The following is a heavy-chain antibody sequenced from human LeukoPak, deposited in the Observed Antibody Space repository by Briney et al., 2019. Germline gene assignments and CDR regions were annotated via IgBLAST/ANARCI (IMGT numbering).Heavy chain of an antibody. CDR3: ARDNSLEDMAWWFDP. CDR1: GYTLTGYY. J-gene: IGHJ5*02. V-gene: IGHV1-46*01. Sequence: ASVKVSCKASGYTLTGYYMHWVRQAPGQGLEWVGLINPTGSTAWSAQKFRGRLTMTRDLSTTTDYMELSSLRLEDTAVYYCARDNSLEDMAWWFDPWGQGTLVIVSS. CDR2: INPTGSTA. D-gene: IGHD5-24*01.